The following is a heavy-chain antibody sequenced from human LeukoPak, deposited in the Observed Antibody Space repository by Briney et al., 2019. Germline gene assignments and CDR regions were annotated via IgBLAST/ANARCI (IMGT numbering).Heavy chain of an antibody. V-gene: IGHV1-8*01. Sequence: ASVKVSCKPSGYTFPSYDINWVRQAPGQGFEWMGWMNPNTGNTGYAQKLQGRVTMTRSTSIGTAYMELSSLRSEDTAVYYCARALREWGFDYWGQGTLVTVSS. CDR3: ARALREWGFDY. J-gene: IGHJ4*02. D-gene: IGHD7-27*01. CDR1: GYTFPSYD. CDR2: MNPNTGNT.